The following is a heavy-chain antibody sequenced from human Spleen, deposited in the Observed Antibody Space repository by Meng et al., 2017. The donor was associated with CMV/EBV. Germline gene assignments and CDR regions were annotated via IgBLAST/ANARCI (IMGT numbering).Heavy chain of an antibody. Sequence: GGSLRLSCEASGFGFSDYWMHWVRQDPGKGLVWVSRISEDGSNTDYADSVKGRFAISRDNAKNSLYLQMNSLRAEDTAVYYCARDMYSSGWYGAHYYYYYGMDVWGQGTTVTVSS. CDR2: ISEDGSNT. J-gene: IGHJ6*02. CDR3: ARDMYSSGWYGAHYYYYYGMDV. CDR1: GFGFSDYW. D-gene: IGHD6-19*01. V-gene: IGHV3-74*01.